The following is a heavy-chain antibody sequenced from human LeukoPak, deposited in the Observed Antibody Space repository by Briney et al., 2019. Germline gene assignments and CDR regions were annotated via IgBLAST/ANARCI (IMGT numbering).Heavy chain of an antibody. D-gene: IGHD6-19*01. CDR3: AREDRSGYSSGWYYYYYMDV. J-gene: IGHJ6*03. Sequence: ASVKVSCVASGYTFTSYGISWVRQAPGQGLEWMGWMSAYNGNTKYAQKLQGRVTMTTDTSTSTAYMELRSRRSDDTAVYYCAREDRSGYSSGWYYYYYMDVWGKGTTVTVSS. V-gene: IGHV1-18*01. CDR2: MSAYNGNT. CDR1: GYTFTSYG.